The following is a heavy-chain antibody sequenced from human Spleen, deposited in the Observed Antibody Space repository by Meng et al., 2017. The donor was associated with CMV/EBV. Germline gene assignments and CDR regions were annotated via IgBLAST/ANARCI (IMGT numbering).Heavy chain of an antibody. V-gene: IGHV3-23*03. CDR1: GFSFEDFA. CDR2: IYRGGTST. D-gene: IGHD2-21*01. CDR3: AKGWTYCGGDCSPGGDY. Sequence: GESLKISCAASGFSFEDFAMSWVRQALGKGLEWVSIIYRGGTSTYYAESVKGRFTISRDNSKNTLYLQMNSLRAEDTAVYYCAKGWTYCGGDCSPGGDYWGQGTLVTVSS. J-gene: IGHJ4*02.